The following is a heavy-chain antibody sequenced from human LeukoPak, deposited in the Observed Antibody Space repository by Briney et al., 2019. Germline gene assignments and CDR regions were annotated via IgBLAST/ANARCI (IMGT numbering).Heavy chain of an antibody. CDR3: ARGAVMVTLATHFDY. Sequence: GASVKVSCKASGYTFTSYGISWVRQAPGQGLEWMGWISAYNGNTNYAQKFQGRVTITADESTSTAYMELSSLRSEDTAVYYCARGAVMVTLATHFDYWGQGTLVTVSS. D-gene: IGHD5-18*01. CDR2: ISAYNGNT. CDR1: GYTFTSYG. V-gene: IGHV1-18*01. J-gene: IGHJ4*02.